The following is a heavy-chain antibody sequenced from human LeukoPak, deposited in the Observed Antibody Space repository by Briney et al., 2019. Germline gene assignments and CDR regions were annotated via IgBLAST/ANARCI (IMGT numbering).Heavy chain of an antibody. Sequence: PGGSLRLSCAASGLDLSTYEMNWVRQAPGKGLEWIADITISGHTKNYADSVKGRFTISRDNARTSLYLQMNSVRVEDTGVYYCARGDPHADLWGQGTLVTVSS. J-gene: IGHJ5*02. CDR2: ITISGHTK. CDR1: GLDLSTYE. CDR3: ARGDPHADL. V-gene: IGHV3-48*03.